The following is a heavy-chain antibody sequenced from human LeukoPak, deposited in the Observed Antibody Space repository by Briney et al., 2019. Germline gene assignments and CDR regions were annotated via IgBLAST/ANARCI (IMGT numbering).Heavy chain of an antibody. V-gene: IGHV4-39*07. D-gene: IGHD2-15*01. CDR3: AREPPFDCSGGSCYASHFDY. J-gene: IGHJ4*02. Sequence: PSETLSLTCTVSGGSISSSSYYWGWIRQPPGKGLEWIGSIYYSGSTYYNPSLKSRVTISVDTSKNQFSLKLSSVTAADTAVYYCAREPPFDCSGGSCYASHFDYWGQGTLVTVSS. CDR1: GGSISSSSYY. CDR2: IYYSGST.